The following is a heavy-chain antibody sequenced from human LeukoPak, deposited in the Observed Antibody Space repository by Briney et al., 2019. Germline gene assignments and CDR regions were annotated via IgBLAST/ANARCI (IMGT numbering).Heavy chain of an antibody. CDR3: ARGPRSGWNDVWFDP. CDR2: MNPKSGNT. Sequence: ASVKVSCKASGYTFTSYDINWVRQATGQGLEWMGWMNPKSGNTGYAQNFQGRVTMTRNTSISTAYMELSSLRSEDTAVYYCARGPRSGWNDVWFDPWGQGTLVTVSS. V-gene: IGHV1-8*01. J-gene: IGHJ5*02. CDR1: GYTFTSYD. D-gene: IGHD1-1*01.